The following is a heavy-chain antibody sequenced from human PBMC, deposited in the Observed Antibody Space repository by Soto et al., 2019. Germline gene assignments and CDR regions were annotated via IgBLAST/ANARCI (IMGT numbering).Heavy chain of an antibody. V-gene: IGHV4-39*01. J-gene: IGHJ5*02. Sequence: SETLSLTCTVSGGSISSSSYYWGWIRRPPGKGLEWIGSIYYSGSTYYNPSLKSRVTISVDTSKNQFSLKLSSVTAADTAVYYCARRFNSVVRGVSWFDPWGQGTLVTVSS. CDR2: IYYSGST. D-gene: IGHD3-10*01. CDR1: GGSISSSSYY. CDR3: ARRFNSVVRGVSWFDP.